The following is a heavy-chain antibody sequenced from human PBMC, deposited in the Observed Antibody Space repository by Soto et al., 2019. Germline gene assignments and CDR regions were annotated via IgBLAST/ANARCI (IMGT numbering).Heavy chain of an antibody. V-gene: IGHV3-53*01. CDR1: GFTVSSNY. CDR3: ARLASKGLLQRPHYFDY. Sequence: GGSLRLSCAASGFTVSSNYMSWVRQAPGKGLEWVSVIYSGGSTYYADSVKGRFTISRDNSKNTLYLQMNSLRAEDTAVYYCARLASKGLLQRPHYFDYWGQGTLVTVS. D-gene: IGHD3-9*01. CDR2: IYSGGST. J-gene: IGHJ4*02.